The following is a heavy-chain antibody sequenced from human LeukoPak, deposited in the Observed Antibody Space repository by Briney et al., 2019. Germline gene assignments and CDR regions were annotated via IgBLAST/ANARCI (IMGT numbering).Heavy chain of an antibody. V-gene: IGHV1-8*02. Sequence: ASVKVSCKASGYTFTGYYMHWVRQATGQGLEWMGWMNPNSGNTGYAQKFQGRVTMTRNTSISTAYMELSSLRSEDTAVYYCARGSIAAPELCFDWGQGTLVTVSS. J-gene: IGHJ4*02. D-gene: IGHD6-6*01. CDR1: GYTFTGYY. CDR3: ARGSIAAPELCFD. CDR2: MNPNSGNT.